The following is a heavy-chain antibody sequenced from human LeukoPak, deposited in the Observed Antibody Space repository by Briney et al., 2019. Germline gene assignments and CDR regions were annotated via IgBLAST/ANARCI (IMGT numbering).Heavy chain of an antibody. J-gene: IGHJ4*02. V-gene: IGHV3-74*01. CDR1: GFTFNSYW. D-gene: IGHD1-26*01. CDR2: ISTDGSTT. Sequence: GGSLRLSCTASGFTFNSYWMQWFRQDPGKGLVWVSCISTDGSTTRYADSVKGRFTISRDNAKSTLYLQMNSLRAEDTALYYCAKDLLGGSYYPFYFDYWGQGTLVTVSS. CDR3: AKDLLGGSYYPFYFDY.